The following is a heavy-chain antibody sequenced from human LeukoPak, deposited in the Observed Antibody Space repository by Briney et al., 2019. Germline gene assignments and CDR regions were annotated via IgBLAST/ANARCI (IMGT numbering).Heavy chain of an antibody. CDR2: ISGSGGST. D-gene: IGHD5-18*01. J-gene: IGHJ3*02. CDR3: AKDQTWIQLWYLFRGAFDI. V-gene: IGHV3-23*01. Sequence: PGGSLRLSCAASGFTFSSYSMNWVRQAPGKGLEWVSAISGSGGSTYYADSVKGRFTISRDNSKNTLYLQMNSLRAEDTAVYYCAKDQTWIQLWYLFRGAFDIWGQGTMVTVSS. CDR1: GFTFSSYS.